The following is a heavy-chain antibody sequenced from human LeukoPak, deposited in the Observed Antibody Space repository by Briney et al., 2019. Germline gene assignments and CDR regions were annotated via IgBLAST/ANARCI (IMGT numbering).Heavy chain of an antibody. Sequence: ASVKVSCKVSGYTLTELSMHWVRQAPGKGLGWMGGFDPEDGETIYAQKFQGRVTMTEDTSTDTAYMELSSLRSEDTAVYYCATDTAMASGEYYFDYWGQGTLVTVSS. CDR1: GYTLTELS. CDR2: FDPEDGET. CDR3: ATDTAMASGEYYFDY. D-gene: IGHD5-18*01. J-gene: IGHJ4*02. V-gene: IGHV1-24*01.